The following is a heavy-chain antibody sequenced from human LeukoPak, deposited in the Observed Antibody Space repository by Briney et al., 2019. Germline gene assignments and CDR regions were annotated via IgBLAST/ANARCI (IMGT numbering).Heavy chain of an antibody. CDR3: ARGGDYYGSGSYYNAHYFDY. D-gene: IGHD3-10*01. V-gene: IGHV1-18*01. J-gene: IGHJ4*02. CDR2: ISAYNGNT. CDR1: GYTFTSYG. Sequence: GASVKVSCKASGYTFTSYGISWVRQAPGQGLEWMGWISAYNGNTNYAQKLQGRVTMTTDTSTSTAYMELRSLRSDDTAVYYCARGGDYYGSGSYYNAHYFDYWGQGTLVTVSS.